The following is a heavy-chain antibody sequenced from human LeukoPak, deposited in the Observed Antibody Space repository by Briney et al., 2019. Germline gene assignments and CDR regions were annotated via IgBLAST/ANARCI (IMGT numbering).Heavy chain of an antibody. Sequence: GGSLRLSCAASGFIVSDNYMSWVRQAPGKGLEWVSVIYRSGGAFYSGSVKGRFTTSRDYSKNTLYLQMNGLRADDTAVYYCARDSSGPAFWGQGTLVTVSS. J-gene: IGHJ4*02. CDR2: IYRSGGA. CDR3: ARDSSGPAF. D-gene: IGHD6-19*01. CDR1: GFIVSDNY. V-gene: IGHV3-53*01.